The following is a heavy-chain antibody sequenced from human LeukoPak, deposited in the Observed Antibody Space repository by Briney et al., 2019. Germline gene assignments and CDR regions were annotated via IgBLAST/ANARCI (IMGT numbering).Heavy chain of an antibody. CDR1: GFTFSSYA. Sequence: GGSLRLSCAASGFTFSSYAMSWVRQAPGKGLEWASGISGSGGSTYYADSVKGRFTISRDNSRNTLYLQMSSLRAEDTAVYYCAKALNYYDSSGSYYGNDYWGQGTLVTVS. J-gene: IGHJ4*02. D-gene: IGHD3-22*01. CDR2: ISGSGGST. V-gene: IGHV3-23*01. CDR3: AKALNYYDSSGSYYGNDY.